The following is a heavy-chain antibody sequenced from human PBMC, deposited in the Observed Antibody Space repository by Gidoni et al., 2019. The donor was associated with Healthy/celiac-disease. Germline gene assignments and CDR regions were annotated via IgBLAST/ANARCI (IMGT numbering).Heavy chain of an antibody. D-gene: IGHD3-3*01. J-gene: IGHJ6*03. CDR1: GSTFRDYY. CDR3: ASPYYDFWSDYYYMDV. V-gene: IGHV3-11*01. CDR2: ISSSGSTI. Sequence: QVQLVESGGGLVKPGGSLRLSCAASGSTFRDYYMSWIRQAPGKGREWVSYISSSGSTIYYADSVKGRFTISRDNAKNSLYLQMNSLRAEDTAVYYCASPYYDFWSDYYYMDVWGKGTTVTVSS.